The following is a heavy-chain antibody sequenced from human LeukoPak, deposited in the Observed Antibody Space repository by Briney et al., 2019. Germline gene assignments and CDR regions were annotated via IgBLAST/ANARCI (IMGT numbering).Heavy chain of an antibody. D-gene: IGHD1-7*01. J-gene: IGHJ4*02. V-gene: IGHV4-39*01. CDR1: GGSISSSSYY. Sequence: SETLSLTCTVSGGSISSSSYYWGWIRQPPGKGLEWIGSIYYSGSTYYNPSLKSRVTISVDTSKNQFSLKLSSVTAADTAVYYCARRKLRNELDYFDYWGQGTLVTVSS. CDR2: IYYSGST. CDR3: ARRKLRNELDYFDY.